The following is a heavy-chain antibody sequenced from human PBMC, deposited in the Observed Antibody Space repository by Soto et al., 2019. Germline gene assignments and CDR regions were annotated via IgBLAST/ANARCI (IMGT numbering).Heavy chain of an antibody. Sequence: TLSLTCTVSFGSINSSSYYWGWIRQPPGKGLEWIVSRYDDGSTFYNPSPKGRISVFIDTSKKRFSLKMTSVTAADKAVYYCAGGNYAGSSGYYLDGWGQGNLVTVSS. CDR2: RYDDGST. CDR3: AGGNYAGSSGYYLDG. V-gene: IGHV4-39*01. CDR1: FGSINSSSYY. D-gene: IGHD3-22*01. J-gene: IGHJ4*02.